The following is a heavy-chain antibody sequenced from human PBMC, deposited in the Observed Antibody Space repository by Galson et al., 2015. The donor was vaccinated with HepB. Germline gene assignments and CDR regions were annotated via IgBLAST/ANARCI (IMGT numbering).Heavy chain of an antibody. J-gene: IGHJ4*02. CDR2: ISYDGSNK. CDR1: GFTFSSYG. CDR3: AKGPYYYDSSGYGHY. D-gene: IGHD3-22*01. Sequence: SLRLSCAASGFTFSSYGMHWVRQAPGKGLEWVAVISYDGSNKYYADSVKGRFTISRDNSKNTLYLQMNSLRAEDTAVYYCAKGPYYYDSSGYGHYWGQGTLVTVSS. V-gene: IGHV3-30*18.